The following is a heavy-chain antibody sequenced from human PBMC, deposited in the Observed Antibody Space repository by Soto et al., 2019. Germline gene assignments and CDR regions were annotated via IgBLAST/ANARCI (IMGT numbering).Heavy chain of an antibody. J-gene: IGHJ1*01. Sequence: PSETLSLTCTVSGGSLSSEGYYWSWIRQLPGKGLEWIGYIYYSGSIFYNPFLKSRASISAHSSKRQFSLKLTSVTAADTAVYYCARSRLWEQHFEPWGQGTLVTVSS. D-gene: IGHD1-26*01. V-gene: IGHV4-31*03. CDR2: IYYSGSI. CDR3: ARSRLWEQHFEP. CDR1: GGSLSSEGYY.